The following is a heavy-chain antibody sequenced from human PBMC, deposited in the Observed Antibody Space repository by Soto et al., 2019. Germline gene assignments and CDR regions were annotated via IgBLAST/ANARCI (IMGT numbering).Heavy chain of an antibody. D-gene: IGHD5-12*01. CDR3: ARDSFIVATIRSGY. Sequence: ASVKVSCKASGYTFTSYAMHWVRQAPGQRLEWMGWINAGNGNTKYSQKFQGRVTITRDTSASTAYMELSSLRSEDTAVYYCARDSFIVATIRSGYWGQGTLVTVSS. J-gene: IGHJ4*02. CDR1: GYTFTSYA. CDR2: INAGNGNT. V-gene: IGHV1-3*01.